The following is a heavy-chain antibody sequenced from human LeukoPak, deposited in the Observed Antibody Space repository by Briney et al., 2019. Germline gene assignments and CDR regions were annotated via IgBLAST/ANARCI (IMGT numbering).Heavy chain of an antibody. CDR3: ARREVVGVNAFDI. Sequence: ASVKVSCKASGGTFSSYAISWVRQAPGQGLEWMGGIIPIFGTANYAQKFQGRVTITTDESTSTAYMELSSLRSEDTAVYYCARREVVGVNAFDIWGQGTMVTVSS. J-gene: IGHJ3*02. CDR1: GGTFSSYA. V-gene: IGHV1-69*05. CDR2: IIPIFGTA. D-gene: IGHD2-15*01.